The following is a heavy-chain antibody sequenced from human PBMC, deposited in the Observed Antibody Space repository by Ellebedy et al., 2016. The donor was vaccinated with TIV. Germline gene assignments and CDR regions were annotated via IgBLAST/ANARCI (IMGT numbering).Heavy chain of an antibody. CDR2: IYYSGST. CDR1: GGSVSSGSYY. V-gene: IGHV4-61*01. Sequence: SETLSLXXTVSGGSVSSGSYYWSWIRQPPGKGLEWIGYIYYSGSTNYNPSLKSRVTMSVDTSKNQFSLKLSSVTAADTAVYYCARDPSVAAAAPFDYWGQGTLVTVSS. CDR3: ARDPSVAAAAPFDY. D-gene: IGHD6-13*01. J-gene: IGHJ4*02.